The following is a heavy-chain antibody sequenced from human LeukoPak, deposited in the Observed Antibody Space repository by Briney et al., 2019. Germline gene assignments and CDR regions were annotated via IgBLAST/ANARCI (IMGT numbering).Heavy chain of an antibody. CDR1: GFTFSSYG. Sequence: PGGSLRLSCAASGFTFSSYGMHWVRQAPGKGLEWVAVISYDGSNKYYADSVKGRFTISRDNSKNTLYLQMNSLRAEDTAVYYCSRDVAAIRYWGQGTLVTVSS. CDR3: SRDVAAIRY. CDR2: ISYDGSNK. J-gene: IGHJ4*02. V-gene: IGHV3-30*03. D-gene: IGHD2-15*01.